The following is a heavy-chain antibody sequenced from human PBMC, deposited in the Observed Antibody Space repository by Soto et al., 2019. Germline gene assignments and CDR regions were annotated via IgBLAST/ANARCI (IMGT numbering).Heavy chain of an antibody. Sequence: QERLVQSGAEVRKPGSSVKVSCKVTGGTSTRYAINWVRQAPGQGLEWMGGIVPMFGTSKYAQKFQGRVTITADTSTNIAYMELRSLSSEDTAVYYCNRGSEYDFWSGYLWGQGTLVSVSS. V-gene: IGHV1-69*06. D-gene: IGHD3-3*01. CDR2: IVPMFGTS. CDR3: NRGSEYDFWSGYL. J-gene: IGHJ4*02. CDR1: GGTSTRYA.